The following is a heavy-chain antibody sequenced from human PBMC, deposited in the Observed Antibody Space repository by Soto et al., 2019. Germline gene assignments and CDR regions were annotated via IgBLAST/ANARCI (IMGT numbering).Heavy chain of an antibody. V-gene: IGHV5-51*01. D-gene: IGHD3-9*01. Sequence: HGDSLKISCKGSGYSFPSYWIGWVRQMPGKGLEWMGIIYPGDSDTRYSPSFQGQVTISADKSISTAYLQWSSLKASDTAMYYCARQRDILTGYTPGELDPWGQGTLVTVSS. CDR3: ARQRDILTGYTPGELDP. J-gene: IGHJ5*02. CDR2: IYPGDSDT. CDR1: GYSFPSYW.